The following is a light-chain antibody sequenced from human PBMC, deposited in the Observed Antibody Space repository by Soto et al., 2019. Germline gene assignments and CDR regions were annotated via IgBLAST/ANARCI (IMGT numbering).Light chain of an antibody. J-gene: IGLJ3*02. CDR3: CSYAGLRTFV. V-gene: IGLV2-23*01. CDR2: EGT. CDR1: SSDGGAYNL. Sequence: QSALTQPASVSGSPGQSITVSCTGTSSDGGAYNLVSWYQQHPGKAPRLIIYEGTKRPSGISHRFSGSKSDNTASLTISGLRAEEGAHYRCCSYAGLRTFVFGGGTKVTVL.